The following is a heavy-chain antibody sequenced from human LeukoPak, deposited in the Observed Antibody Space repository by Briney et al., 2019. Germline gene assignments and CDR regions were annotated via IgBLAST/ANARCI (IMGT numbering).Heavy chain of an antibody. CDR2: IIPIFGTA. J-gene: IGHJ3*02. D-gene: IGHD3-16*01. Sequence: SVKCSCKASGGTFSSYAISWVRQATVQGLEWMGRIIPIFGTANYAQKFQGRVTITADKSTSTAYMELSSLRSEDTAVYYRARLGWAPPHDYVWGSHSNDAFDIWGQGTMVTVSS. V-gene: IGHV1-69*06. CDR3: ARLGWAPPHDYVWGSHSNDAFDI. CDR1: GGTFSSYA.